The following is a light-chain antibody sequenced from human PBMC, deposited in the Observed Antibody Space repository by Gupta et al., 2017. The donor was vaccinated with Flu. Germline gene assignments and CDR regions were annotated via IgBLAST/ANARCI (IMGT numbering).Light chain of an antibody. J-gene: IGKJ4*01. CDR3: KQCIDLPLT. V-gene: IGKV2-29*01. CDR2: EGS. CDR1: QSRRHSDGKTY. Sequence: VTPGKPASICCNTSQSRRHSDGKTYLYWYLQNPGQSPKLLIYEGSSRDSGVADRFSGSGSGTDFTLKISRVDAEDVVVYYWKQCIDLPLTFGRGTRVEIK.